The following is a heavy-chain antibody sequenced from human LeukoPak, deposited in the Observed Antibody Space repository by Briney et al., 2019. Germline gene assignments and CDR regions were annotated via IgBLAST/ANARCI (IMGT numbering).Heavy chain of an antibody. D-gene: IGHD6-6*01. CDR3: ARAYSSSFAPFDY. V-gene: IGHV4-61*02. Sequence: SQTLSLTCTVSGGSISSGSYYWSWIRQPAGKGLEWIGRIYTSGGTNYNPSLKRRVTISVDTSKSQSSLKLSPVTAADTAVYYCARAYSSSFAPFDYWGQGTLVTVSS. CDR1: GGSISSGSYY. CDR2: IYTSGGT. J-gene: IGHJ4*02.